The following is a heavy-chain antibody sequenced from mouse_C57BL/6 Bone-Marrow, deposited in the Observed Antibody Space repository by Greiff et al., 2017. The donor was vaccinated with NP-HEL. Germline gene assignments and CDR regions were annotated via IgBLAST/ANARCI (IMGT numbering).Heavy chain of an antibody. V-gene: IGHV5-4*01. Sequence: EVQLQQPGGGLVKPGGSLKLSCAASGFTFSSYAMSWVRQTPEQRLEWVAPISAGGSYTYYPDNLKGRSTFSRDKAKNNLYLQMSHLKSEDTAMYYCARGRDGYHWYFDVWGTGTTVTVSA. J-gene: IGHJ1*03. CDR1: GFTFSSYA. CDR3: ARGRDGYHWYFDV. CDR2: ISAGGSYT. D-gene: IGHD2-3*01.